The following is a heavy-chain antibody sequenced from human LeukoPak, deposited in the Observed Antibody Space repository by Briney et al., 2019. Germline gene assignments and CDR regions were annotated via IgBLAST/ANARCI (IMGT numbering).Heavy chain of an antibody. CDR3: ARDVFAEYNTHHKFDP. Sequence: ASVKVSCKASGYTFTAYYMHWVRQAPGQGLEWMEWINPNTGGTDYAQRFQGRVTMTRDTSISTAYMELSSLISDDTAVYYCARDVFAEYNTHHKFDPWGQGTLVTVSS. CDR1: GYTFTAYY. CDR2: INPNTGGT. V-gene: IGHV1-2*02. J-gene: IGHJ5*02. D-gene: IGHD1-14*01.